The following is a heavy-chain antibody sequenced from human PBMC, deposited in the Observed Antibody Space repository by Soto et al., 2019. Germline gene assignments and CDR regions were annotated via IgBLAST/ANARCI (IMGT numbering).Heavy chain of an antibody. J-gene: IGHJ6*02. CDR2: IYYSGST. CDR3: ARGYRVGCSSTSCYQDYGMDV. CDR1: GGSISSGGYY. V-gene: IGHV4-31*03. D-gene: IGHD2-2*01. Sequence: SETLSLTCTVSGGSISSGGYYWSWIRQHPGKGLEWIGYIYYSGSTYYNPSLKSRVTISVDTSKNQFSLKLSSVTAADTAVYYCARGYRVGCSSTSCYQDYGMDVWGQGTTVTVSS.